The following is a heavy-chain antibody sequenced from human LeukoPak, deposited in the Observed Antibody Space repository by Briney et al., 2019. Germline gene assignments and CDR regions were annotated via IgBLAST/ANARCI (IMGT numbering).Heavy chain of an antibody. CDR3: ARPYCVGDCTVLHIYFDN. CDR1: GGSISSSNYY. V-gene: IGHV4-61*02. CDR2: IYTSGST. J-gene: IGHJ4*02. D-gene: IGHD2-21*02. Sequence: PSETLSLTCTVSGGSISSSNYYWNWIRQPAGKGLEWIGRIYTSGSTNYNPSLKSRVTISVDTSKNQFSLKLSSVTAADTALYYCARPYCVGDCTVLHIYFDNWGQGTLVTVSS.